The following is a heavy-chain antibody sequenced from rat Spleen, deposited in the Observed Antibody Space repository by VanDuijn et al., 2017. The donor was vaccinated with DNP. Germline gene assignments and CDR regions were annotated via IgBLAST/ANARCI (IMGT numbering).Heavy chain of an antibody. V-gene: IGHV5-20*01. CDR1: GFTFSDYY. CDR2: ISYVGGRT. J-gene: IGHJ2*01. CDR3: TTTPNWERPYYFDY. Sequence: EVQLVESGGGLVQPGRSLKLSCAASGFTFSDYYMAWVRQAPTKGLEWVASISYVGGRTYYRDSVKGRFTISRDNAKSSLYLQMDSLRSEETATYYCTTTPNWERPYYFDYWGQGVMVTVSS. D-gene: IGHD5-1*01.